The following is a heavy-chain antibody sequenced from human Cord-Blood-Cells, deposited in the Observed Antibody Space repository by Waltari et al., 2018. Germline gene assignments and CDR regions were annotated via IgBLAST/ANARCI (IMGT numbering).Heavy chain of an antibody. CDR1: GFTFSSFW. D-gene: IGHD1-26*01. Sequence: EVQLVESGGGLVQPGGSLRISVAACGFTFSSFWRRWGRQAPGKGLEWVANIKQDGSEKYYVASVKGRFTISRDNAKNSLYLQMNSLRAEDTAVYYCARGRMWGLLDYWGQGTLVTVSS. J-gene: IGHJ4*02. CDR2: IKQDGSEK. CDR3: ARGRMWGLLDY. V-gene: IGHV3-7*01.